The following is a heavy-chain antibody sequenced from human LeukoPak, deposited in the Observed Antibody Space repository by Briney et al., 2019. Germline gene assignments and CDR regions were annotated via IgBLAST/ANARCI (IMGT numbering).Heavy chain of an antibody. CDR3: AKAPVTTCRGAYCYPFDY. CDR1: GFTFSIYW. CDR2: ISDSGNT. Sequence: GGSLRLSCAASGFTFSIYWMSWVRQAPGKGLEWVSAISDSGNTYHADSVKGRFTISRDSSKNTLFLQMNRLRPEDAAVHYCAKAPVTTCRGAYCYPFDYWGQGTLVTVSS. J-gene: IGHJ4*02. V-gene: IGHV3-23*01. D-gene: IGHD2-21*01.